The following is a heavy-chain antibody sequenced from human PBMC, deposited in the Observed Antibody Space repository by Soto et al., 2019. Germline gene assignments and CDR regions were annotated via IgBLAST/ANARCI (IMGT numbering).Heavy chain of an antibody. CDR3: AREPTYPTYYDSSGSPYDY. CDR2: ISSSSSYT. J-gene: IGHJ4*02. D-gene: IGHD3-22*01. CDR1: GFTFSDYY. Sequence: PGGSLRLSCAASGFTFSDYYMSWIRQAPGKGLEWVSYISSSSSYTNYADSVKGRFTISRDNAKNSLYLQMNSLRAEDTAVYYCAREPTYPTYYDSSGSPYDYWGQGTLVTVS. V-gene: IGHV3-11*06.